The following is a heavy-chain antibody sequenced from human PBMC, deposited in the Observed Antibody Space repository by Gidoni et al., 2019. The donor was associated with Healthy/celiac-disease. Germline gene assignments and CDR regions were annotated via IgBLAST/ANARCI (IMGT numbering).Heavy chain of an antibody. V-gene: IGHV3-23*01. CDR1: GFPFISYA. CDR3: AKEGDYYDSSGYYRTTAPFDY. CDR2: ISGSGDST. J-gene: IGHJ4*02. D-gene: IGHD3-22*01. Sequence: EVQLLESGGGLVQPGGSLRLSCAASGFPFISYASSWVRQAPGKGLELVSAISGSGDSTYYADAVKGRFTISRDNSKNTLYLQMNSLRAEDTAVYYCAKEGDYYDSSGYYRTTAPFDYWGQGTLVTVSS.